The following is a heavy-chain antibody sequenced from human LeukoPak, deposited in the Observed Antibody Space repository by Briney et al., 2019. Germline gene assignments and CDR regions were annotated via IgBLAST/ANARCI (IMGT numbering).Heavy chain of an antibody. CDR1: GGSISSSSYY. V-gene: IGHV4-39*07. CDR2: IYYSGST. D-gene: IGHD2-2*02. Sequence: SETLSLTCTVSGGSISSSSYYWGWVRQAPGKGLEWIGSIYYSGSTYYNPSLKSRVTISVDTSKNQFSLKLSSVTAADTAVYYCARSRGGYCSSTSCYTGGINWFDPWGQGTLVTVSS. J-gene: IGHJ5*02. CDR3: ARSRGGYCSSTSCYTGGINWFDP.